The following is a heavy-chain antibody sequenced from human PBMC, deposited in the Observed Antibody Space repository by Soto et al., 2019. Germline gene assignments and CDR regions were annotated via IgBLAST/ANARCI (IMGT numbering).Heavy chain of an antibody. D-gene: IGHD1-26*01. J-gene: IGHJ6*02. CDR1: GYTFTGYY. CDR2: INPNSGDT. V-gene: IGHV1-2*02. CDR3: AKGGAIVAAGTRVYIYNAMDV. Sequence: QVQLVQSGTEVKRPGDSVKVSCKASGYTFTGYYVHWVRQAPGQGLEWMGWINPNSGDTYLAQRFQGRVTMNRDTSIGTAYSELRGLTSDDTAEYYCAKGGAIVAAGTRVYIYNAMDVWGQGTTVTVSS.